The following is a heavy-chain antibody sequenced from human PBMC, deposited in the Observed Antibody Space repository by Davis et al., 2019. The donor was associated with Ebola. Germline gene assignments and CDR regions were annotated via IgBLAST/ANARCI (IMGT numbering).Heavy chain of an antibody. V-gene: IGHV3-23*01. J-gene: IGHJ1*01. D-gene: IGHD6-19*01. CDR3: AKVPIVVADEYFQH. CDR1: GFTFSSYG. CDR2: ITYSGLGT. Sequence: GESLKISCAASGFTFSSYGMHWVRQAPGQGLEWVSSITYSGLGTYYTDSVKGRFAISRDNSKNTLYLQMNRLRAEDTALYYCAKVPIVVADEYFQHWGQGTLVTVS.